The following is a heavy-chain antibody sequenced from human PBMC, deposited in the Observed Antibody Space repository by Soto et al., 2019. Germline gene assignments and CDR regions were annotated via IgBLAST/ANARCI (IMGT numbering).Heavy chain of an antibody. Sequence: SETLSLTCTVSGGSVSSYYWTWIRKPPGKVLELIGYIRYSGSTNYNPSLKSRVSISVDTSKNQFSLDLSSVTAADTSVYYCARGDYYFASGTYYGFDLWGQGTLVTVSS. V-gene: IGHV4-59*02. CDR1: GGSVSSYY. CDR2: IRYSGST. J-gene: IGHJ4*02. CDR3: ARGDYYFASGTYYGFDL. D-gene: IGHD3-10*01.